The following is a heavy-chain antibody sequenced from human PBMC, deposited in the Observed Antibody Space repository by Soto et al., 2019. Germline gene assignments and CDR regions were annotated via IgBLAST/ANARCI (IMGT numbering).Heavy chain of an antibody. CDR1: GVSISSNIYY. CDR3: ARQHYYDSSGYYTWN. J-gene: IGHJ4*02. Sequence: SETLSLTCTVSGVSISSNIYYWGWIRQPPGKGLEWIATVHYSGSTYYTPSLKNRVTISADTSNNQFSLRLNSVTAADTAVYYCARQHYYDSSGYYTWNWGQGTLVTVSS. D-gene: IGHD3-22*01. CDR2: VHYSGST. V-gene: IGHV4-39*01.